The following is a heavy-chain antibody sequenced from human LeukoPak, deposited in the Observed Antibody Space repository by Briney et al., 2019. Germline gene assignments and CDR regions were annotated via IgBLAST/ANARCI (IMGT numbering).Heavy chain of an antibody. CDR1: GGSISSYY. CDR2: IYYSGST. CDR3: ARSSVWFGAYYYMDV. J-gene: IGHJ6*03. V-gene: IGHV4-59*01. Sequence: PSETLSLTCTVSGGSISSYYWSWIRQPPGKGLEWIGYIYYSGSTNYNPSLKSRVTKSVDTSKNRFSLKLSSVTAADTAVYYCARSSVWFGAYYYMDVWGKGTTVTVSS. D-gene: IGHD3-10*01.